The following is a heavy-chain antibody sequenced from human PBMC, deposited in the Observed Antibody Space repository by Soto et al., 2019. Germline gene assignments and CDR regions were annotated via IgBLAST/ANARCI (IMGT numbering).Heavy chain of an antibody. CDR3: ARDPDIN. CDR2: IKPDGSEK. Sequence: GGSLRLSCAASGFTFSSYGMTWVRQAPGKGLEWVANIKPDGSEKHYVDSVRGRFTISRDNSKNSVYLQMDSLRAEDTAVYYCARDPDINWGQGTLVTVSS. CDR1: GFTFSSYG. V-gene: IGHV3-7*01. D-gene: IGHD3-9*01. J-gene: IGHJ4*02.